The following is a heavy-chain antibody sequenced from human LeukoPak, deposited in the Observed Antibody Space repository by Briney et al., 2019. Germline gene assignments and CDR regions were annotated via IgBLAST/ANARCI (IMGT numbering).Heavy chain of an antibody. CDR2: IRPDGSHI. Sequence: GGSLDLSCAASGFTFSSYGMHWVRQAPGKGLEWVAVIRPDGSHISYVDPVKGRFTISRDNSNNMLYLQMSSLRAEDTALYYCLREVDWKYAFDYWGRGTLVTVSS. CDR3: LREVDWKYAFDY. V-gene: IGHV3-33*08. D-gene: IGHD1-7*01. CDR1: GFTFSSYG. J-gene: IGHJ4*02.